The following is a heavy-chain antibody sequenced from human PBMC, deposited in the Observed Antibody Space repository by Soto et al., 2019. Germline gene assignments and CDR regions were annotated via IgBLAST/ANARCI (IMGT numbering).Heavy chain of an antibody. CDR3: AKDNTVGYYDSSGYYIRWFDP. Sequence: GGSLRLSCAPSGFTFSSYGMHSVRQAPGKWLEWVAVISYDGSNKYYADSVKGRFTISRDNSKNTLYLQMNSLRAEDTAVYYCAKDNTVGYYDSSGYYIRWFDPWGQGTLVTVSS. CDR2: ISYDGSNK. J-gene: IGHJ5*02. CDR1: GFTFSSYG. V-gene: IGHV3-30*18. D-gene: IGHD3-22*01.